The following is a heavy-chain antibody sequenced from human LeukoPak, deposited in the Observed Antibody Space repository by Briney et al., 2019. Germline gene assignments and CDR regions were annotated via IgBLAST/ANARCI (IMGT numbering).Heavy chain of an antibody. J-gene: IGHJ4*02. D-gene: IGHD5-24*01. V-gene: IGHV3-30*18. Sequence: GGSLRLSCAASGFTFSSYGMHWVRQAPGKGLEWVAVISYDGSNKYYADSVKGRFTISRDNSKNTLCLQMNSLRAEDTAVYYCAKGGGDGYNFVSDYWGQGTLVTVSS. CDR3: AKGGGDGYNFVSDY. CDR2: ISYDGSNK. CDR1: GFTFSSYG.